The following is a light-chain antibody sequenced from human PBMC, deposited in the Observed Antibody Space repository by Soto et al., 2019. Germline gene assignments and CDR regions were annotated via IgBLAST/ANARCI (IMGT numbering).Light chain of an antibody. CDR2: EVN. CDR3: ASDTSSSTFRV. Sequence: QSALTQPASVSGSPGQSITISCTGTSSDIANYNYVSWYQQHPGTAPKLIIYEVNIRPSGVSHRFSGSKSGITASLTISGLQAEDEATYYCASDTSSSTFRVFGTGTKLTVL. J-gene: IGLJ1*01. V-gene: IGLV2-14*03. CDR1: SSDIANYNY.